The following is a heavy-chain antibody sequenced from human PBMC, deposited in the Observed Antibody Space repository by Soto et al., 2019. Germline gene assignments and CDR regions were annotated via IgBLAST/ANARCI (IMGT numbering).Heavy chain of an antibody. V-gene: IGHV1-2*02. D-gene: IGHD3-3*01. CDR1: GYTFTGYY. Sequence: ASVKVSCKASGYTFTGYYMHWVRQAPGQGLEWMGWINPNSGGTNYAQKFQGRVTMTRDTSISTAYMELGRLRSDDTAVYYCARAAFRDGPYYDFWSGYHSMDVWGQGTTVTVSS. CDR2: INPNSGGT. J-gene: IGHJ6*02. CDR3: ARAAFRDGPYYDFWSGYHSMDV.